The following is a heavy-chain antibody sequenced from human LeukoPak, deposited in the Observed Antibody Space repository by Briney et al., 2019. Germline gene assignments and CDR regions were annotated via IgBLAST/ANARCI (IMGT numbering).Heavy chain of an antibody. V-gene: IGHV4-34*01. CDR1: GGSFSDYY. Sequence: SETLSLTCAVYGGSFSDYYWNWIRQPPGKGLEWIGEINHSGSTNYNPSLKSRVTISVDTSKNQFSLKLSSVTAADTAVYYCARGAPYYYDSSGYERLGFDYWGQGTLVTVSS. D-gene: IGHD3-22*01. J-gene: IGHJ4*02. CDR2: INHSGST. CDR3: ARGAPYYYDSSGYERLGFDY.